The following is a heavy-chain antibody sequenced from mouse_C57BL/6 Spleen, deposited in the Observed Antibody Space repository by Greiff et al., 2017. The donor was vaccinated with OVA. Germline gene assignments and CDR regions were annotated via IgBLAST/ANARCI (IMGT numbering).Heavy chain of an antibody. D-gene: IGHD2-5*01. CDR3: ERGYYSNYFDY. CDR2: INPNNGGT. V-gene: IGHV1-22*01. J-gene: IGHJ2*01. CDR1: GYTFTDYN. Sequence: DVKLQESGPELVKPGASVKMSCKASGYTFTDYNMHWVKQSHGKSLEWIGYINPNNGGTSYNQKFKGKATLTVNKSSSTAYMELRSLTSEDSAVYYCERGYYSNYFDYWGQGTTLTVSS.